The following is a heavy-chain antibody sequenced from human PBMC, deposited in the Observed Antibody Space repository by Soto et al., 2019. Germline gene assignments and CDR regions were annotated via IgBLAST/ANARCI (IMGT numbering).Heavy chain of an antibody. CDR3: ARGYGDYGLWGD. V-gene: IGHV1-2*04. D-gene: IGHD4-17*01. J-gene: IGHJ4*02. Sequence: QVQLVQSGAEVKKPGASVKVSCKASGYTFTGYYMHWVRQAPGQGLEWMGWINPNSGGTNYAQKLQGWVTMTRDTSISTAYMELSRLRSDDTAVYYCARGYGDYGLWGDWGQGTLVTVSS. CDR1: GYTFTGYY. CDR2: INPNSGGT.